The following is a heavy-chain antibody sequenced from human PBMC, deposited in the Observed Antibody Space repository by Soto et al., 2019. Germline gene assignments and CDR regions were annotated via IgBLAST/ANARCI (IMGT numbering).Heavy chain of an antibody. CDR2: IYPGDSDT. D-gene: IGHD2-2*01. CDR3: ARQTHRSTSCYDLDY. CDR1: GYSFTSYW. Sequence: GESLKISCKGSGYSFTSYWIGWVRQMPGKGLEWMGIIYPGDSDTRYSPSFQGQVTISADKSISTAYLQWSSLKASDTAMYYCARQTHRSTSCYDLDYWGQGTLVTVSS. V-gene: IGHV5-51*01. J-gene: IGHJ4*02.